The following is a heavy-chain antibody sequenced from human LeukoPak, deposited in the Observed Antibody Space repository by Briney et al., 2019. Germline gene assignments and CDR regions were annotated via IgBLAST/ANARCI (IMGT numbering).Heavy chain of an antibody. CDR3: AKANTFDILTGYNFDY. D-gene: IGHD3-9*01. J-gene: IGHJ4*02. CDR2: ISWNSGSI. Sequence: GGSLRLSCAASGFTFDDYAMHWVRQAPGKGLEWVSGISWNSGSIGYADSVKGRFTISRDNAKNSLYLQMNSLRAEDMALYYCAKANTFDILTGYNFDYWGQGTLVTVSS. CDR1: GFTFDDYA. V-gene: IGHV3-9*03.